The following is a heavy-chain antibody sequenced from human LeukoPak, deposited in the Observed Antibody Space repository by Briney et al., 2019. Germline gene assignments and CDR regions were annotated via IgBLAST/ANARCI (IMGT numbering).Heavy chain of an antibody. CDR2: ISYSGST. D-gene: IGHD3-22*01. J-gene: IGHJ5*02. Sequence: SETLSLTCTVSGGSISSYYWSWIRQPPGKGLEWIGYISYSGSTNYNPSLKSRVTISVDTSKNQFSLKLSSVTAADTAVYYCARVVPNYDSSVYYLSLFDPGGQGTLVTVPS. CDR1: GGSISSYY. CDR3: ARVVPNYDSSVYYLSLFDP. V-gene: IGHV4-59*01.